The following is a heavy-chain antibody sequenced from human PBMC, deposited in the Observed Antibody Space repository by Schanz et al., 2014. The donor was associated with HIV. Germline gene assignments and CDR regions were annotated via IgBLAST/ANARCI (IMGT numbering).Heavy chain of an antibody. Sequence: VRLVESGGGVVRPWRSLRLSCAASGFTFDSYGMHWVRQAPGKGLEWVAVISYEGRNKYYADSGKGRLTISRDNSKNTLYLQVKSLRAEDTAMYYCAKDRNHYDSRYLGKGNYYYYYGMDVWGQGTTVTVSS. D-gene: IGHD3-22*01. V-gene: IGHV3-30*18. CDR1: GFTFDSYG. CDR2: ISYEGRNK. J-gene: IGHJ6*02. CDR3: AKDRNHYDSRYLGKGNYYYYYGMDV.